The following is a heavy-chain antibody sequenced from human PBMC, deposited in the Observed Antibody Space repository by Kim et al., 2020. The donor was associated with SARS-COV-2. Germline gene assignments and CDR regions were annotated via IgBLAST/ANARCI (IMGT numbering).Heavy chain of an antibody. D-gene: IGHD2-2*01. CDR2: IHPSGGST. CDR3: AREYCSSTSCHGDYYGMDV. V-gene: IGHV1-46*01. Sequence: ASVKVSCKASGYTFTSYYMHWVRQPPGQGLEWMGIIHPSGGSTSYAQKFQGRVTMTRDTSTRTVYMELRRLRSEDTAVYYCAREYCSSTSCHGDYYGMDVWGQGTTVTVSS. J-gene: IGHJ6*02. CDR1: GYTFTSYY.